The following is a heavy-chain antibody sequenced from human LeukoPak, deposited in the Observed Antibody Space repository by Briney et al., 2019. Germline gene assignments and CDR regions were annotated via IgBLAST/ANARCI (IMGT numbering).Heavy chain of an antibody. Sequence: ASVKVSCKASGYTFTGYYMHWVRQAPGQGLEWMGWIIPNSGGTNYAQKFQGRVTMTEDTSTDTAYMELSSLRSEDTAVYYCATVHYDSSGYYVRSFFDYWGQGTLVTVSS. D-gene: IGHD3-22*01. CDR3: ATVHYDSSGYYVRSFFDY. V-gene: IGHV1-2*02. CDR2: IIPNSGGT. J-gene: IGHJ4*02. CDR1: GYTFTGYY.